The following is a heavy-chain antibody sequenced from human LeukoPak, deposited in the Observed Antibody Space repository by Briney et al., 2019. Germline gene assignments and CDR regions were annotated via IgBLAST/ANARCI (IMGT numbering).Heavy chain of an antibody. V-gene: IGHV5-10-1*01. J-gene: IGHJ1*01. CDR1: GYSFTNYW. CDR2: IDPSDSYT. CDR3: ATGASKATTDFANY. Sequence: GESLTISCKASGYSFTNYWISWVRQMPGKGLEWMGRIDPSDSYTKYSPSFEGHVTIAVDKSITTAFLQWNSLKASDTAMYFCATGASKATTDFANYWGQGTQVAVSS. D-gene: IGHD4-17*01.